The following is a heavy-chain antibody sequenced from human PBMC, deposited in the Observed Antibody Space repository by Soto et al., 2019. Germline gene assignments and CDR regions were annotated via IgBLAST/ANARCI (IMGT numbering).Heavy chain of an antibody. J-gene: IGHJ6*02. Sequence: PGESLKISCKGSGYSFTSYWISWVRQMPGKGLEWMGRIDPSDSYTNYSPSFQGHVTISADKSISTAYLQWSSLKASDTAMYYCARRRRCSSTSCYSRYYYGMDVWGQGTTVTVSS. CDR3: ARRRRCSSTSCYSRYYYGMDV. V-gene: IGHV5-10-1*01. CDR2: IDPSDSYT. D-gene: IGHD2-2*01. CDR1: GYSFTSYW.